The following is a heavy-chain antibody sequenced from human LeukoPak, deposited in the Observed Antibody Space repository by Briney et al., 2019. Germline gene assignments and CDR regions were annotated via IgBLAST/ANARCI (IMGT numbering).Heavy chain of an antibody. CDR3: AMCSSSWSRWNAFDI. V-gene: IGHV5-51*01. CDR1: GYTFTTYW. Sequence: GESLKISLHGSGYTFTTYWIAWVRQRPGEGLEWMVSLYPCYSDPRHSPSCQGQVTISADTSINTAHLQWSSLKASDTAMYYCAMCSSSWSRWNAFDIWGQGTMVTGSS. D-gene: IGHD6-13*01. J-gene: IGHJ3*02. CDR2: LYPCYSDP.